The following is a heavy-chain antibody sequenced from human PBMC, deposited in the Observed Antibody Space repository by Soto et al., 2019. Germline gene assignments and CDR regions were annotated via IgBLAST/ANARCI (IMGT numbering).Heavy chain of an antibody. V-gene: IGHV3-9*01. CDR1: GFTFDDYA. CDR2: ISWNSGII. D-gene: IGHD2-2*01. CDR3: AKDITSRPVGMDV. J-gene: IGHJ6*02. Sequence: SLRLSCAASGFTFDDYAMHWVRQAPGRGLEWVSGISWNSGIIGYADSVKGRFTISRDNVKDSLYLQMNSLRTEDTALYYCAKDITSRPVGMDVWGQGTTVTVSS.